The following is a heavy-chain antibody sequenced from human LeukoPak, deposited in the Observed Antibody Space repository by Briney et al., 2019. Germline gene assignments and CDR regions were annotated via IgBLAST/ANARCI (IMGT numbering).Heavy chain of an antibody. J-gene: IGHJ4*02. CDR3: AREASNDSSGPPFDY. Sequence: ASVKVSCKASGGTFSSYAISWVRQAPGQGLEWMGGIIPIFGTANYAQKFQGRVTMTRDTSTSTVYMELSSLRSEDTAVYYCAREASNDSSGPPFDYWGQGTLVTVSS. CDR2: IIPIFGTA. V-gene: IGHV1-69*05. CDR1: GGTFSSYA. D-gene: IGHD3-22*01.